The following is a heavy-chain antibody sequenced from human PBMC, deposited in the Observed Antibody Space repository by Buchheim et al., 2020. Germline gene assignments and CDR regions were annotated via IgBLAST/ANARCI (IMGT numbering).Heavy chain of an antibody. V-gene: IGHV3-21*01. J-gene: IGHJ6*03. CDR3: ARGYCSTTSCYTREESMDV. CDR1: GFTFSSYT. Sequence: EVQLVESGGGLVKPGGSLRLSCAASGFTFSSYTMNWARQAPGEGLEWVASISSTSAKIYYADSVKGRFTISRDNAKNSLDLQMNSRRVEDTAVYYCARGYCSTTSCYTREESMDVWGKGTT. D-gene: IGHD2-2*02. CDR2: ISSTSAKI.